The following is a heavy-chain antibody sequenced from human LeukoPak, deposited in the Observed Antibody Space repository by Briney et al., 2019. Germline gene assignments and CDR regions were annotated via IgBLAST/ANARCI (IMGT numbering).Heavy chain of an antibody. J-gene: IGHJ4*02. CDR1: GFTFSSYG. CDR2: ISKDGSTT. CDR3: ARGASSGYRIDY. V-gene: IGHV3-74*01. D-gene: IGHD5-18*01. Sequence: PGGSLRLSCAASGFTFSSYGMHWVRQAPGKGLVWVSRISKDGSTTNYADSVKGRFTISRDNAKNTLYLQMNSLTAEDTALYYCARGASSGYRIDYWGQGTLVTVSS.